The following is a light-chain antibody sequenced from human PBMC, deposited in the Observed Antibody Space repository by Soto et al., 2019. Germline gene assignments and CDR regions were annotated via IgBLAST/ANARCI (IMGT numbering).Light chain of an antibody. Sequence: QSVLTQPASVSGSPGQSITISCTGTSSDFGSYNLVSWYQQHPGKAPKLMIYEVSKRPSGVSNRFSGSKSGNTASLTISGLQAKDEADYYCCSYAGSSTFYVFGTGTKVTVL. CDR2: EVS. J-gene: IGLJ1*01. CDR3: CSYAGSSTFYV. CDR1: SSDFGSYNL. V-gene: IGLV2-23*02.